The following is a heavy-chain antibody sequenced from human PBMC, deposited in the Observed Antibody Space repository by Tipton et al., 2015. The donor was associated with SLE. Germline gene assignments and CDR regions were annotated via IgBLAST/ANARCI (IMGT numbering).Heavy chain of an antibody. J-gene: IGHJ5*01. Sequence: SLRLSCAASGFTFSSYEMHWVRQAPGKGLEWVAVISYDGSNKYNVDSVKGRFTISRDNSKNTLYLQMNSLRAEDTAVYYCARGHSSSWYNWFDSWGQGTLVTVSS. CDR2: ISYDGSNK. V-gene: IGHV3-30*03. CDR3: ARGHSSSWYNWFDS. D-gene: IGHD6-13*01. CDR1: GFTFSSYE.